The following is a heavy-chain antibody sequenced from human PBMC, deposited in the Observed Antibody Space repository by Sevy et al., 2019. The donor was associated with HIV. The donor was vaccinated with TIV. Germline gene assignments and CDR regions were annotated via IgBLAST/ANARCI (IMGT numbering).Heavy chain of an antibody. CDR3: ARLPTGLQSFNYLLSTYFDS. Sequence: GGSLRLSCAASGFDFNHHWMSWVRQAPQKGLEWVANIKQDGSETYYVDSLEGRFIISRDNAKNSLSLQINDLRAEGTAVYYCARLPTGLQSFNYLLSTYFDSWGQGTLVTVSS. J-gene: IGHJ4*02. V-gene: IGHV3-7*01. CDR2: IKQDGSET. D-gene: IGHD3-9*01. CDR1: GFDFNHHW.